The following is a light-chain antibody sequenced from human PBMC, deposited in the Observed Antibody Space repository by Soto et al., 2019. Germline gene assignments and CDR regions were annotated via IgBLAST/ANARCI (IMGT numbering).Light chain of an antibody. V-gene: IGKV4-1*01. CDR2: WAS. CDR1: QSVLYSSNNKNY. CDR3: QQYYSTPYT. Sequence: DIVMTQSPDSLAVSLGERATINCKSSQSVLYSSNNKNYLAWYQQKPGQPPKLLIYWASTRESGVPDRFSGSGSGTDFTLTISSLQAEDVGVYYCQQYYSTPYTFGHGTKLEIK. J-gene: IGKJ2*01.